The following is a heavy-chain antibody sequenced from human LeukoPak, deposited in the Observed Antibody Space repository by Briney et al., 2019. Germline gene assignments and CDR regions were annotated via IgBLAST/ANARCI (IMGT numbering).Heavy chain of an antibody. CDR1: GDSISSSY. J-gene: IGHJ4*02. V-gene: IGHV4-59*01. D-gene: IGHD2/OR15-2a*01. Sequence: KPSETLSLTCTVSGDSISSSYWSWIRQPPGKGLEWIGYIYYSGNTNYNPSLKSRVTISVDTSRNRFSLKLNSVTAADTAVYYCARHRNFFDYWGQGILVIVSS. CDR3: ARHRNFFDY. CDR2: IYYSGNT.